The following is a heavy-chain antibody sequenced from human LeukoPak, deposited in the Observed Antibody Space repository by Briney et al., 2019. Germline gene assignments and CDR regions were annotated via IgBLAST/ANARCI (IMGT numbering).Heavy chain of an antibody. J-gene: IGHJ4*02. D-gene: IGHD5-24*01. V-gene: IGHV1-69*04. CDR2: IIPILGIA. CDR1: GYTFTSYD. CDR3: ARAGDGYKNFDY. Sequence: SVKVSCKASGYTFTSYDINWVRQAPGQGLEWMGRIIPILGIANYAQKFQGRVTITADKSTSTAYMELSSLRSEDTAVYYCARAGDGYKNFDYWGQGTLVTVSS.